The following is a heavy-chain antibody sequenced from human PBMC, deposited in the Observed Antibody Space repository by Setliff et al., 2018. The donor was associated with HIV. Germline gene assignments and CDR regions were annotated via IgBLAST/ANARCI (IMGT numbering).Heavy chain of an antibody. V-gene: IGHV4-39*07. CDR3: SRLYGSGNYFAFDF. Sequence: PSETLSLTCNVSGASIGTGTHYWAWISQPPGKGLGWIGSLYGHSSTCSTKSLRGRVTISADTSKNQFSLRLSSVTALDTAVYYCSRLYGSGNYFAFDFWGQGALVTVSS. CDR1: GASIGTGTHY. D-gene: IGHD3-10*01. CDR2: LYGHSST. J-gene: IGHJ4*02.